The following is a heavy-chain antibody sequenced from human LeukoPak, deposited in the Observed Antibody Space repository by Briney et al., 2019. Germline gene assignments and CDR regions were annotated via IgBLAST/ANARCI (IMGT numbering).Heavy chain of an antibody. Sequence: SETLSLTCTVSGGSISSYYWSWIRQPPGKGLEWSGYIYYSGSTNYNPSLKSRVTISVDTSKNQFSLKLSSVTAADTAVYYCATSGYSSSGSSFDYWGQGTLVTVSS. CDR3: ATSGYSSSGSSFDY. CDR1: GGSISSYY. V-gene: IGHV4-59*01. J-gene: IGHJ4*02. CDR2: IYYSGST. D-gene: IGHD6-13*01.